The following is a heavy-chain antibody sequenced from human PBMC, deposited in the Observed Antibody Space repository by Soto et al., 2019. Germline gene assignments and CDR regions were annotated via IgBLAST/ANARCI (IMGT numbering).Heavy chain of an antibody. CDR3: ARLVVVPAARSPQNFDY. V-gene: IGHV4-34*01. CDR1: GGSFSGYY. Sequence: SETLSLTCAVYGGSFSGYYWSWIRQPPGKGLEWIGEINHSGSTNYNPSLKSRVTISVDTSKNQFSLKLSSVTAADTAVYYCARLVVVPAARSPQNFDYWGQGTLVTVSS. D-gene: IGHD2-2*01. CDR2: INHSGST. J-gene: IGHJ4*02.